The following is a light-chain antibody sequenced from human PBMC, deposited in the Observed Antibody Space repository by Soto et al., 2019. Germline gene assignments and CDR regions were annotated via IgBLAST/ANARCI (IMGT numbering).Light chain of an antibody. Sequence: DIQMTQSPSTLSASVCDRVTMTCLASQRISRYLAWYQQKPGEAPKLLIYDASSLQSGVPSRFSGSGSGTEFTLTISSLQPDDFATYYCQQYNSYSPITFGQGTRLEN. V-gene: IGKV1-5*01. J-gene: IGKJ5*01. CDR1: QRISRY. CDR2: DAS. CDR3: QQYNSYSPIT.